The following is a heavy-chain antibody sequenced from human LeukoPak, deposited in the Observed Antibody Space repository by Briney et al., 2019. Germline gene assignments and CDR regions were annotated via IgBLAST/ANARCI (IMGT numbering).Heavy chain of an antibody. CDR2: ISAYNGNT. CDR1: GYTFTSYG. CDR3: ARGHGSMEWLLSPRFDY. J-gene: IGHJ4*02. Sequence: ASVKVSCKASGYTFTSYGISWVRQAPGQGLEWMGWISAYNGNTNYAQKLQGRVTMTTDTSTSTAYMELRSLRSDDTAVYYCARGHGSMEWLLSPRFDYWGQGTLVTVSS. V-gene: IGHV1-18*01. D-gene: IGHD3-3*01.